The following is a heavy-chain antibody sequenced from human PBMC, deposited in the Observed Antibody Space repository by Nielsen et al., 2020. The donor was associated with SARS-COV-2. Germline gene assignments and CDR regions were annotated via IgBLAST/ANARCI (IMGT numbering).Heavy chain of an antibody. Sequence: GESLKISCAASGLTFSNVWMNWVRQAPGKGREGVGGIKRKTDGGTGDYAAPVKGRFTISTDDSTNTLYLQMNSLETEDTAVYYCATLNWYNDYWGQGTLVTVSS. CDR3: ATLNWYNDY. D-gene: IGHD1-14*01. J-gene: IGHJ4*02. V-gene: IGHV3-15*01. CDR2: IKRKTDGGTG. CDR1: GLTFSNVW.